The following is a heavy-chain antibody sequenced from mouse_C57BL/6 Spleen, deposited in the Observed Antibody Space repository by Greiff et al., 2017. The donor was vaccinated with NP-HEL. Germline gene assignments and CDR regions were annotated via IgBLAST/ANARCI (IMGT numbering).Heavy chain of an antibody. Sequence: VQVVESDAELVKPGASVKISCKVSGYTFTDHTIHWMKQRPEQGLEWIGYIYPRDGSTKYNEKFKGKATLTADKSSSTAYMQLNSLTSEDSAVYFCARSLYGRGFQFAYWGQGTLVTVSA. D-gene: IGHD1-1*01. V-gene: IGHV1-78*01. CDR2: IYPRDGST. CDR1: GYTFTDHT. J-gene: IGHJ3*01. CDR3: ARSLYGRGFQFAY.